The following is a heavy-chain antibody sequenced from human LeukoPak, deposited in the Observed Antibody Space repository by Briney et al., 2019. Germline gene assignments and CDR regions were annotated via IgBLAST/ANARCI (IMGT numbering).Heavy chain of an antibody. J-gene: IGHJ4*02. CDR2: IFHTGHT. CDR1: GGSISSGDYR. Sequence: SETLTLTCAVSGGSISSGDYRWSWIRQRPGKGLEWVGYIFHTGHTSSNPSLKSRATISVDMPNNQLTLKRSSVTAPATAVYYGARGCYGSGSQFDYCGQGTLVTVSP. D-gene: IGHD3-10*01. V-gene: IGHV4-30-2*01. CDR3: ARGCYGSGSQFDY.